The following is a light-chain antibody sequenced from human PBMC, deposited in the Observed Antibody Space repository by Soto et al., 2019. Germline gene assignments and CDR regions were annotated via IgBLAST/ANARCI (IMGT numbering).Light chain of an antibody. CDR3: GADHGSGSNFVYV. Sequence: QSLLTQPPAASASLGASVTLTCTLSSGYSNYKVDWYQQRPGKGPRFVMRVGTGGIVGSKGDGIPDRFSVLGSGLNRYLTIKNIQEEDESDYYCGADHGSGSNFVYVFGTGTKLTVL. CDR2: VGTGGIVG. V-gene: IGLV9-49*01. J-gene: IGLJ1*01. CDR1: SGYSNYK.